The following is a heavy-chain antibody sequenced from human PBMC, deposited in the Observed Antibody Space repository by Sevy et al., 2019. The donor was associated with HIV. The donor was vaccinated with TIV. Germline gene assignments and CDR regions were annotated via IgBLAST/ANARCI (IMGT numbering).Heavy chain of an antibody. CDR1: GFTFSTYE. V-gene: IGHV3-48*03. Sequence: GGSLRLSCTASGFTFSTYEMNWVRQAPGKGLEWVSYISNSGNTIYYSDSVKGRFTISRDNAKNSLYLQMNSLRAADTALYYCARDLPPSATTVAHFDYWGRGTLVTVSS. CDR3: ARDLPPSATTVAHFDY. J-gene: IGHJ4*02. CDR2: ISNSGNTI. D-gene: IGHD4-17*01.